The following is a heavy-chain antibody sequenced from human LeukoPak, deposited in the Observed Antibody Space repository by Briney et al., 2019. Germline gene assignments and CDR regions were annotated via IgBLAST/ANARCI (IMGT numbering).Heavy chain of an antibody. CDR2: IHTSGNI. Sequence: SETLSLTCIVSGGSIDSGNYYWSWIRQPAGKRLEWVARIHTSGNIDYNPSLKSRVTVSLDTSKNQFSLKLRSVTAADTAVYYCARVGGITMIVVLITDAFDIWGQGTMVTVSS. CDR3: ARVGGITMIVVLITDAFDI. V-gene: IGHV4-61*02. J-gene: IGHJ3*02. D-gene: IGHD3-22*01. CDR1: GGSIDSGNYY.